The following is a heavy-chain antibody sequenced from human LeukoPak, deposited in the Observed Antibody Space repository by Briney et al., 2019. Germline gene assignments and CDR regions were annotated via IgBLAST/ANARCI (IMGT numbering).Heavy chain of an antibody. V-gene: IGHV1-69*01. CDR1: GGTFNNYA. D-gene: IGHD6-13*01. CDR3: AREGAAAFVDP. CDR2: IIPIFDTA. Sequence: SVKVSCKASGGTFNNYAFSWVRQASGQGLEWMGGIIPIFDTAHYAQKFQGRVTITADESTSTAYMELSSLRSEDTAVYYCAREGAAAFVDPWGQGTLVTVSS. J-gene: IGHJ5*02.